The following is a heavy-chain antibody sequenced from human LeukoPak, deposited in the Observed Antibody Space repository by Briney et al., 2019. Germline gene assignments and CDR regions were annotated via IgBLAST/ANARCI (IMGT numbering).Heavy chain of an antibody. D-gene: IGHD1-20*01. Sequence: PSETLSLTCTVSGGSISSYYWSWIRQPPGKGLAWIGYIYYSGSTKYNPSLKSRVTISVDTSKNQFSLKLSSVTAADTAIYYCARDSYNWNVDAFDPWGQGTRVTVSS. CDR2: IYYSGST. V-gene: IGHV4-59*12. J-gene: IGHJ5*02. CDR1: GGSISSYY. CDR3: ARDSYNWNVDAFDP.